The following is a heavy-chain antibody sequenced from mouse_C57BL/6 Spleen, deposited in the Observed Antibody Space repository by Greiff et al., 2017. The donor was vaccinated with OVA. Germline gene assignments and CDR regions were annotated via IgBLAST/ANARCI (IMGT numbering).Heavy chain of an antibody. CDR2: TYCDDAK. V-gene: IGHV8-12*01. CDR1: GFSLSTSGMG. CDR3: ARRGGYDRYYAMDY. Sequence: QVQLKESGPGILQSSQTLRLTCSFSGFSLSTSGMGVSWIRQPSGKGLEWLVHTYCDDAKHYNPSLKSRMTISKDTSRNQVFLNITRVDTADTATYYCARRGGYDRYYAMDYWGQGTSVTVSS. D-gene: IGHD2-3*01. J-gene: IGHJ4*01.